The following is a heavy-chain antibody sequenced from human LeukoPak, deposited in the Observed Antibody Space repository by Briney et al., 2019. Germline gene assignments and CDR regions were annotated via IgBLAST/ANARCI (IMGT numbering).Heavy chain of an antibody. Sequence: SETLSLTCAVYGGSFSGYYWSWIRQPPGKGLEWIGEINHSGSTNYNPSLKSRVTISVDTSKNQFSLKLSSVTAADTAVYYCASTRIQTLCCSSTSCSEYYFDYWGQGTLVTVSS. V-gene: IGHV4-34*01. D-gene: IGHD2-2*01. CDR3: ASTRIQTLCCSSTSCSEYYFDY. CDR1: GGSFSGYY. J-gene: IGHJ4*02. CDR2: INHSGST.